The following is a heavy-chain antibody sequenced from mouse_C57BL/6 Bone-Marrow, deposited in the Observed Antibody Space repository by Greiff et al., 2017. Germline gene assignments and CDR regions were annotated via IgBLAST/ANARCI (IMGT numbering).Heavy chain of an antibody. V-gene: IGHV5-4*03. D-gene: IGHD2-4*01. CDR1: GFTFSSYA. J-gene: IGHJ2*01. CDR2: ISDGGSYT. CDR3: ARGYYDDY. Sequence: EVKLVESGGGLVKPGGSLKLSCAASGFTFSSYAMSWVRQTPEKRLEWVATISDGGSYTYYPENVKGRFTISRDNAKNNLYLQMSHLKSEDTAMYYCARGYYDDYWGQGTTLTVSS.